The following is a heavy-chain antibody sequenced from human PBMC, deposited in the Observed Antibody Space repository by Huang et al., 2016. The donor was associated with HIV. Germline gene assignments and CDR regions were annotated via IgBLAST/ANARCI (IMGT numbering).Heavy chain of an antibody. D-gene: IGHD4-17*01. CDR1: GYTFTNYD. CDR2: MNPNTGNT. J-gene: IGHJ4*02. Sequence: QVHLVQSGAEVKKPGASVKVSCKASGYTFTNYDINWVRQDPGRGLEWMGWMNPNTGNTGFAQSFQGRVTMTRKTSITTAYMELTSLTSEDTAVYYCARSAYGDLDYWGLGTLVSVSS. V-gene: IGHV1-8*02. CDR3: ARSAYGDLDY.